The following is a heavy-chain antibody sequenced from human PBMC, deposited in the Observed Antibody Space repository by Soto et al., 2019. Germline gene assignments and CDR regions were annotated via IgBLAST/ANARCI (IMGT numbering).Heavy chain of an antibody. CDR2: IYPGDSDT. CDR3: ARQDRDYYYGMDV. Sequence: PGESLKISCKGSGYSFTSYWIGWVGQMPGKGLEWMGIIYPGDSDTRYSPSFQGQVTISADKSISTAYLQWSSLKASDTAMYYCARQDRDYYYGMDVWGQGTTVTVSS. J-gene: IGHJ6*02. D-gene: IGHD2-15*01. CDR1: GYSFTSYW. V-gene: IGHV5-51*01.